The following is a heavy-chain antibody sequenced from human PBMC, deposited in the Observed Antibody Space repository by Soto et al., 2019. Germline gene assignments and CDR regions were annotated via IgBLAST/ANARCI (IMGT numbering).Heavy chain of an antibody. CDR3: AKDCTPQFGEYLYYDHGMDI. J-gene: IGHJ6*02. V-gene: IGHV3-30*18. Sequence: GGSLRLSCAASGFNFSGYGMHWVRHAPGTGLEWVAVISYDGSKYYADSVKGRFTISRDNSKNTLYLQINSLRPEDTAVNYCAKDCTPQFGEYLYYDHGMDIWGQGATVTTSS. CDR1: GFNFSGYG. CDR2: ISYDGSK. D-gene: IGHD4-17*01.